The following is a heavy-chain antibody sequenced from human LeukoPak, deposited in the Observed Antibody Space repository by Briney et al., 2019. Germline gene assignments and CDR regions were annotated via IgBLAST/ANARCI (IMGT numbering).Heavy chain of an antibody. CDR2: IYSGGTT. J-gene: IGHJ4*02. V-gene: IGHV3-53*05. Sequence: PGGSLRLSCAASGFTVSSNYMSWVRQAPGKGLEWVSVIYSGGTTNYADSVKGRFTISRDNSKNTLYLQMNSLRAEDTAVYYCARDLDTAMVRGIDYWGQGTLVTVSS. CDR1: GFTVSSNY. D-gene: IGHD5-18*01. CDR3: ARDLDTAMVRGIDY.